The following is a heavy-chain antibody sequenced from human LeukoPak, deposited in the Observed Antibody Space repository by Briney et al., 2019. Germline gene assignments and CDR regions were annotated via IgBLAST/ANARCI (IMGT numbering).Heavy chain of an antibody. J-gene: IGHJ4*02. V-gene: IGHV3-23*01. D-gene: IGHD3-3*01. CDR3: AKGQTYYDFWSGYYFYYFDY. CDR2: ISGSGGST. CDR1: GFTFSSYA. Sequence: GGSLRLSCAASGFTFSSYAMSWVRQAPGEGLEWVSAISGSGGSTYYADSVKGRFTISRDNSKNTLYLQMNSLRAEDTAVYYCAKGQTYYDFWSGYYFYYFDYWGQGTLVTVSS.